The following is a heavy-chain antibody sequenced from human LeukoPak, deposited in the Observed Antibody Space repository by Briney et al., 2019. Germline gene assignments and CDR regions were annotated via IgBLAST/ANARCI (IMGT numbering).Heavy chain of an antibody. D-gene: IGHD3-3*01. CDR3: ARRGDSAYYDFWSGFPRGWFDP. V-gene: IGHV4-34*01. J-gene: IGHJ5*02. CDR2: INHSGST. Sequence: PSETLSLTCAVYGGSFSGYYWSWIRQPPGKGLEWIGEINHSGSTNYNPSLKSRVTISVDTSKNQFSLKLSSVTAADTAVYYCARRGDSAYYDFWSGFPRGWFDPWGQGTLVTVSS. CDR1: GGSFSGYY.